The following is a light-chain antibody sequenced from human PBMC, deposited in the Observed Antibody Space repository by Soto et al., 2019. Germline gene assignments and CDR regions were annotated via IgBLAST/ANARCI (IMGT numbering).Light chain of an antibody. J-gene: IGKJ5*01. CDR3: QQYGTLPIT. CDR2: GAS. V-gene: IGKV3-20*01. CDR1: QVVRRSY. Sequence: EIVLTQSPGTLSLSPGDRATLSCRASQVVRRSYLAWYQQKPGQAPRLLIYGASSMALGIPARFSGRGSGTDFTLTISRLEPEDFAVYFCQQYGTLPITFGQGTRLDVK.